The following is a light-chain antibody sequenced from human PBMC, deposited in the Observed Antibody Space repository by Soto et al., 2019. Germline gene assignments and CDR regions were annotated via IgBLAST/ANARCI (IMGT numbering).Light chain of an antibody. CDR3: QQYGSSPPVT. J-gene: IGKJ5*01. CDR2: GAS. Sequence: EIVLTQSPGTLSLSPGERATLSCRASQSVSSSYLAWYQQKPGQAPRLLIYGASSRATGIPDRFSVSGSGTDFTLTISRLEPEDFAVYYCQQYGSSPPVTFGQGTRLEI. CDR1: QSVSSSY. V-gene: IGKV3-20*01.